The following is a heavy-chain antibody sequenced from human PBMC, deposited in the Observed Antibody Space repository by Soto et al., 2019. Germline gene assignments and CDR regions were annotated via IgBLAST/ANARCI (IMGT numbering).Heavy chain of an antibody. D-gene: IGHD6-6*01. V-gene: IGHV5-51*01. Sequence: GGALKSSGEGCGYSVTSYWIGWVRQMPGKSLEGMGIIYPSDSYTTYNPSFQGHLTIPADNSIRPAYLQWSSLEASDTAIYYCARNIEPISSSRRYYSYLDVWGKGTTVTVSS. J-gene: IGHJ6*03. CDR2: IYPSDSYT. CDR1: GYSVTSYW. CDR3: ARNIEPISSSRRYYSYLDV.